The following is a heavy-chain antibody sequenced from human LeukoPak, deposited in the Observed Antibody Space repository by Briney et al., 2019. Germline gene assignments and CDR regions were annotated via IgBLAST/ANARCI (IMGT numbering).Heavy chain of an antibody. D-gene: IGHD6-13*01. CDR1: GGSISSGDYY. Sequence: NPSETLSLTCTVSGGSISSGDYYWSWIRQPPGKGLEWIGYIYYSGSTYYNPSLKSRVTISVDTSKNQFSLKLTSVTAADTAVYYCARVVAAATYCFDYWGQGTLVTVSS. V-gene: IGHV4-30-4*02. CDR2: IYYSGST. J-gene: IGHJ4*02. CDR3: ARVVAAATYCFDY.